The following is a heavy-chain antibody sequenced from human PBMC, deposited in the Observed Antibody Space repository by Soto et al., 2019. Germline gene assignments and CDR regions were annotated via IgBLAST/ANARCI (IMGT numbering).Heavy chain of an antibody. D-gene: IGHD3-10*01. V-gene: IGHV4-59*08. CDR1: GDSISSYY. Sequence: SETLSLTCTVSGDSISSYYCSWIRQPPGKGLEWIGYIYYSGSTNYNPSLKSRVTISVDTSKNQFSLKLSSVTAADTAVYYCARHQARFRYYGSGSDLYYYGMDVWGQWTTVTVSS. CDR3: ARHQARFRYYGSGSDLYYYGMDV. J-gene: IGHJ6*02. CDR2: IYYSGST.